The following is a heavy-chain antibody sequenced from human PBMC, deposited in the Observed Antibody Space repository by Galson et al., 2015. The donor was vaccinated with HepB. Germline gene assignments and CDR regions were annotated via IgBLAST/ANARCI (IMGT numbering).Heavy chain of an antibody. J-gene: IGHJ4*02. D-gene: IGHD2/OR15-2a*01. Sequence: SLRLSCAASGFNFDDYAMHWVRQAPGKGLEWVSGISWNGNRIVYADSVKGRFTISRDNAEKSLFLHMNSLRPEDTAIYYCVKEGGGVSLIVGNYFDCWGQGTLITVSS. CDR3: VKEGGGVSLIVGNYFDC. CDR2: ISWNGNRI. V-gene: IGHV3-9*01. CDR1: GFNFDDYA.